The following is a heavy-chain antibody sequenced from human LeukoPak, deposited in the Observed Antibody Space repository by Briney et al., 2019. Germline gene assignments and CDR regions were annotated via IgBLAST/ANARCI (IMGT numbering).Heavy chain of an antibody. Sequence: GGSLRLSCAASGFTFSIHWMHWVRQAPGKGLVWVSRLNNDGSSTTYADSVKGRFTISRDNAKNTLSLQMNSLRAEDTAVYYCVKDRTGTYTLDYWGQGTLVTVSS. J-gene: IGHJ4*02. CDR1: GFTFSIHW. CDR3: VKDRTGTYTLDY. D-gene: IGHD3-10*01. CDR2: LNNDGSST. V-gene: IGHV3-74*01.